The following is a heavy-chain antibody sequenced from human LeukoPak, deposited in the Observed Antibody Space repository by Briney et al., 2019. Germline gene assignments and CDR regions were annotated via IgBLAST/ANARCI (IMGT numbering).Heavy chain of an antibody. CDR2: IYSGGST. Sequence: GGSLRLSCAASGFTVSSNYMSWVRQAPGKGLEWVSVIYSGGSTYYADSVKGRFTISRDNSKNTLYLQMNSLRAEDTAVYYCARAGDLMLGAFDYWGQGTLVTVSS. CDR3: ARAGDLMLGAFDY. D-gene: IGHD3-10*02. CDR1: GFTVSSNY. J-gene: IGHJ4*02. V-gene: IGHV3-53*01.